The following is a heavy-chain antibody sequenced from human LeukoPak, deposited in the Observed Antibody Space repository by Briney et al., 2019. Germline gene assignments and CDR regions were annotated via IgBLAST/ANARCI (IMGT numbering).Heavy chain of an antibody. Sequence: GGSLRLSCAASGFILSDYYMSWIRQAPGKGLEWVAYISTNDRTTYYADSVKGRFTISRDNAKNSLYLHMDSLRAEDTAVYYCARESYSSGYYYDYWGQGTLVTVSS. V-gene: IGHV3-11*04. CDR1: GFILSDYY. D-gene: IGHD3-22*01. CDR3: ARESYSSGYYYDY. CDR2: ISTNDRTT. J-gene: IGHJ4*02.